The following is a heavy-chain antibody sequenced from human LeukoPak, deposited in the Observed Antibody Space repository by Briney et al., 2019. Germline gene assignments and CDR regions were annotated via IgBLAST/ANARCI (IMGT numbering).Heavy chain of an antibody. CDR2: IRQDGSET. J-gene: IGHJ1*01. Sequence: GGSLRLSSAASGFTVSSNYMSWVRQAPGKGLDWVGNIRQDGSETYYADSLKGRFTISRDNAKSALYLQMNSLRAEDTAVYYCARDAAYDFRNPYRYFQHWGQGTLVTVSS. V-gene: IGHV3-7*01. CDR3: ARDAAYDFRNPYRYFQH. CDR1: GFTVSSNY. D-gene: IGHD3-3*01.